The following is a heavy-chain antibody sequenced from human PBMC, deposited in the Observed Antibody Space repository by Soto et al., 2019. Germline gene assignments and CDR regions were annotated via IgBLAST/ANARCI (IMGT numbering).Heavy chain of an antibody. CDR3: ARVGDYCSSTSCSKYYFDY. J-gene: IGHJ4*01. D-gene: IGHD2-2*01. CDR1: GFTFSSYA. Sequence: QVQLVESGGGVVQPGRSLRLSCAASGFTFSSYAMHWVRQAPGKGLEWVAVISYDGSNKYYADSVKGRFTISRDNSKNTLYLQMNSLRAEDTAVYYCARVGDYCSSTSCSKYYFDYWGHGTLVTVSS. CDR2: ISYDGSNK. V-gene: IGHV3-30-3*01.